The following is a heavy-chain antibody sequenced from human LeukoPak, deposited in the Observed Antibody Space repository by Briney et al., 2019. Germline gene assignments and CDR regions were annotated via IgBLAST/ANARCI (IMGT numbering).Heavy chain of an antibody. Sequence: GGSLRLSCAASGFTFSSYAMHWVRQAPGKGLEWVAVISYDGSNKYYADYVKGRFTISRDNSKNTLYLQMNSLRAEDTAVYYCAREAVADPTLDYWGQGTLVTVSS. J-gene: IGHJ4*02. CDR3: AREAVADPTLDY. CDR2: ISYDGSNK. D-gene: IGHD6-19*01. CDR1: GFTFSSYA. V-gene: IGHV3-30-3*01.